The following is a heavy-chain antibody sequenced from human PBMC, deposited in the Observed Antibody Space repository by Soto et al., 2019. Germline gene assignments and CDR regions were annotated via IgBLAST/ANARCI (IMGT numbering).Heavy chain of an antibody. Sequence: QVQLVESGGGVVQPGRSLRLSCAASGFTFPRFGMHWFRQAPGKGLEWVALITYEGSQIYYADAVKGRFTISRDNGDNTLSLQMDNLRTEATATYFCAKGRGEMNWANYYGLDGWCQGTTGTVSS. V-gene: IGHV3-30*18. J-gene: IGHJ6*02. CDR3: AKGRGEMNWANYYGLDG. CDR2: ITYEGSQI. D-gene: IGHD7-27*01. CDR1: GFTFPRFG.